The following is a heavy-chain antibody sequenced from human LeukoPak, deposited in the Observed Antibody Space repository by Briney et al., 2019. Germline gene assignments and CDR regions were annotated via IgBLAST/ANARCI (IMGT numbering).Heavy chain of an antibody. CDR2: INWSGDNA. CDR1: GFTFDDYG. J-gene: IGHJ4*02. D-gene: IGHD5-18*01. CDR3: ARGAQTDTAMAAFDY. Sequence: PGGSLRLSCAASGFTFDDYGMSWVRQAPGKGLEWVSGINWSGDNAGYADSVKGRFTISRDNAKNSLYLQMNSLRAEDTALYHCARGAQTDTAMAAFDYWGQGTLVTVSS. V-gene: IGHV3-20*01.